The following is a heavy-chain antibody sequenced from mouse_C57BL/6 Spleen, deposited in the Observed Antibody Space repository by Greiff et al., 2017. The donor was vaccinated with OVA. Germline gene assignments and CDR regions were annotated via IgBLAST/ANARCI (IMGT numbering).Heavy chain of an antibody. CDR3: AIPLYDYGRGYYAKDY. V-gene: IGHV1-74*01. CDR1: GYTFTSYW. D-gene: IGHD2-4*01. CDR2: IHPSDSDT. J-gene: IGHJ4*01. Sequence: VQLQQPGAELVKPGASVKVSCKASGYTFTSYWMHWVKQRPGQGLEWIGRIHPSDSDTNYTQKFKGKATLTVDKSSSTAYMQLSSLTSEDSAVYYCAIPLYDYGRGYYAKDYWGQGTSVTVSS.